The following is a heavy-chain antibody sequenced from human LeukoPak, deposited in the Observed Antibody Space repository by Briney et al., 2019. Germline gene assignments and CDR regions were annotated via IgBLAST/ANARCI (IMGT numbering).Heavy chain of an antibody. CDR3: ARENTIFGVVMDAFDI. CDR2: ISSSGSTI. Sequence: GGSLRLSCAASGFTFSDYYMSWIRQAPGKGLEWVSYISSSGSTIYYADSVKGRFTISRDNAKNSLYLQMNSLRAEDTAVYFCARENTIFGVVMDAFDIWGQGTMVTVSS. CDR1: GFTFSDYY. V-gene: IGHV3-11*04. J-gene: IGHJ3*02. D-gene: IGHD3-3*01.